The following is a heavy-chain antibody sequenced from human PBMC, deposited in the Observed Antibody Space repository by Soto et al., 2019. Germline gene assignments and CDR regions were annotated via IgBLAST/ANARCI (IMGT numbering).Heavy chain of an antibody. Sequence: ASVKVSCKAPGYTFTSYGISWVRQAPGQGLEWMGWISAYNGNTNYAQKLQGRVTMTTDTSTSTAYMELRSLRSDDTAVYYCARVMNYYDSSGYPDYWGQGTLVTVSS. D-gene: IGHD3-22*01. CDR1: GYTFTSYG. J-gene: IGHJ4*02. CDR2: ISAYNGNT. V-gene: IGHV1-18*01. CDR3: ARVMNYYDSSGYPDY.